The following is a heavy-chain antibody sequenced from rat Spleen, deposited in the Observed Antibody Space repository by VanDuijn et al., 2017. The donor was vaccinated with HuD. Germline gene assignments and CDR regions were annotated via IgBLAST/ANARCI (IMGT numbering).Heavy chain of an antibody. J-gene: IGHJ3*01. V-gene: IGHV2-13*01. Sequence: QVQLKESGPGLVQPSQTLSLTCTVSGFSLISYAVNWVRQPPGKGLEWMGGIWGDGSTNYNSALKSRVSISRDTSKSQVFLKMNSLQTEDTAIYFCTSPFRWFAYWGQGTLVTVSS. CDR3: TSPFRWFAY. CDR1: GFSLISYA. CDR2: IWGDGST.